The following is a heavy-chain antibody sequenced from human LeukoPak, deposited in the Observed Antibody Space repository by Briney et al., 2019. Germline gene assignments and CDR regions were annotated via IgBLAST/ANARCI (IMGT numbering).Heavy chain of an antibody. CDR3: ARKVRYPYYFDY. J-gene: IGHJ4*02. CDR2: INHSGST. V-gene: IGHV4-34*01. CDR1: GRSFSGYY. D-gene: IGHD3-9*01. Sequence: PSETLSLTCAVYGRSFSGYYWSWIRQPPGKGLEWIGEINHSGSTNYNPSLKSRVTISVDTSKNQFSLKLSSVTAADTAVYYCARKVRYPYYFDYWGQGTLVTVSS.